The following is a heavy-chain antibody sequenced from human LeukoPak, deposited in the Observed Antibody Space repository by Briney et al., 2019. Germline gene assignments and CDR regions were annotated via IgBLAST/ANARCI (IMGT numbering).Heavy chain of an antibody. CDR3: ARDQALYFSYGDY. Sequence: GGSLRLSCAASGFTFSNYGMHWVRQAPGKGLEWLAAIFYDGSKEHYADTVKGRFTISRDNSKHTLYLQVNSLPADDTAVYYCARDQALYFSYGDYWGQGTLVTVSS. CDR1: GFTFSNYG. V-gene: IGHV3-33*01. D-gene: IGHD2/OR15-2a*01. J-gene: IGHJ4*02. CDR2: IFYDGSKE.